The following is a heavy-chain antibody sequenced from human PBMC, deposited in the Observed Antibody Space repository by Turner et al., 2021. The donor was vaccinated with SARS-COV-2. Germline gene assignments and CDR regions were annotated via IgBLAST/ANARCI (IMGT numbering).Heavy chain of an antibody. Sequence: QVQLVESGVGVVQPGRSLRLSCAASGFTFSSYGMHWVRQAPGKGLEWVAVISYDGNNKYYADSVKGRFTISRDNSKNTLYLQMNSLRAEDTAVYYCAKQLGLYSNPMYYFDYWGQGTLVTVSS. D-gene: IGHD4-4*01. CDR1: GFTFSSYG. CDR2: ISYDGNNK. V-gene: IGHV3-30*18. CDR3: AKQLGLYSNPMYYFDY. J-gene: IGHJ4*02.